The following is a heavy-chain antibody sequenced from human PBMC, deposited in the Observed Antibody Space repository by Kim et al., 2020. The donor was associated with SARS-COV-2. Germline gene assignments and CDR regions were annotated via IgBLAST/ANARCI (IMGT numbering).Heavy chain of an antibody. V-gene: IGHV4-31*03. CDR3: ARAILGYCSGGKSQRCIAYYYGMDV. CDR2: TYYSGST. CDR1: GGSISSGVYY. D-gene: IGHD2-15*01. Sequence: SETLSLTCKVSGGSISSGVYYWSWIRQYPGKGLEWIGYTYYSGSTYYNPSLKSRVTISVDTSKNQFSLKLTSVTAADTGVYYCARAILGYCSGGKSQRCIAYYYGMDVWGQGTTVTVSS. J-gene: IGHJ6*02.